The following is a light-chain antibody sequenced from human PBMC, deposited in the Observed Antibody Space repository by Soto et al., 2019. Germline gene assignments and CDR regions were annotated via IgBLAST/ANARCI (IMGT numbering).Light chain of an antibody. V-gene: IGLV1-44*01. CDR2: NNN. CDR1: SSNIGSNT. CDR3: AAWDGSLNGVL. Sequence: QSVLTQPPSASGIPGQRVTISCSGSSSNIGSNTVNWYQQLPGTAPKLLIYNNNQRPSGVPDRFSGSKSGTSASLAISGLQSEDEADYYCAAWDGSLNGVLFGGGTKVTVL. J-gene: IGLJ2*01.